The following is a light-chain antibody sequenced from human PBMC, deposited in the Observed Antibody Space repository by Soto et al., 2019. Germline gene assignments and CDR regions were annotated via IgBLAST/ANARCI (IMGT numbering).Light chain of an antibody. CDR2: DAS. CDR3: QQRSKWPIT. Sequence: EIVLTQSPATLSLSPGERGTLSCRASQSVNSALAWYQQRPGQAPRLLIHDASNRATGIPARFSGSGSGTDFTLTISSLEPEDFAVYYCQQRSKWPITFGQGTRLEIQ. V-gene: IGKV3-11*01. J-gene: IGKJ5*01. CDR1: QSVNSA.